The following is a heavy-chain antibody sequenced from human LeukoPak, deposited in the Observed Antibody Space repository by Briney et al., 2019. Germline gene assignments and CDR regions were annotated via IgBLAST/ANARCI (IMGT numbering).Heavy chain of an antibody. CDR2: IYYSGST. J-gene: IGHJ5*02. CDR3: ARGFGQQFDP. V-gene: IGHV4-59*01. D-gene: IGHD3-16*01. CDR1: GGSISSYY. Sequence: SETLSLTCTVSGGSISSYYWSWIRQPPGKGLEWIGYIYYSGSTNYNPSLKSRVTISVDTSKNQFSLKLSSVTAADTAVYYCARGFGQQFDPWGQGTLSPSPQ.